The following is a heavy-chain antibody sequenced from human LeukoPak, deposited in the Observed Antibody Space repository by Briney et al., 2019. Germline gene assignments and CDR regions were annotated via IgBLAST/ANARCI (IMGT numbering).Heavy chain of an antibody. V-gene: IGHV1-18*04. J-gene: IGHJ5*02. CDR3: ARDSGGSYLSDNWFDP. CDR2: ISAYNGNT. D-gene: IGHD1-26*01. Sequence: GASVKVSCKASGYTFTSYYMHWVRQAPGQGLEWMGWISAYNGNTNYAQKLQGRVTMTTDTSTSTAYMELRSLRSDDTAVYYCARDSGGSYLSDNWFDPWGQGTLVTVSS. CDR1: GYTFTSYY.